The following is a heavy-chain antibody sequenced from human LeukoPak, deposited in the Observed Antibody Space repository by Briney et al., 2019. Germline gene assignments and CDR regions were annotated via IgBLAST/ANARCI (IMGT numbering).Heavy chain of an antibody. CDR1: GGSISSGGYY. V-gene: IGHV4-31*03. Sequence: NPSETLSLTCTVSGGSISSGGYYWSWIRQHPRKGREWIGYIYYSGSTYYNPSLKSRVTISVDSSKNQFSLKLSSVTAADTAVYYCARGSYSGWAAPLGYWGQGTLVTVSS. J-gene: IGHJ4*02. D-gene: IGHD3-10*01. CDR2: IYYSGST. CDR3: ARGSYSGWAAPLGY.